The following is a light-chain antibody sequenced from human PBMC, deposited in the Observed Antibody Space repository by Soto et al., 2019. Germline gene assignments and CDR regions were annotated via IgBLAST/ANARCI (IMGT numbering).Light chain of an antibody. CDR2: DAS. CDR1: ENVRTF. V-gene: IGKV3-11*01. Sequence: EVVFAQAPTTPAFSPGERDTLSWRASENVRTFVDWYQQKPGQAPRLLIYDASNRATGIPARFSGSGSGTDFTLTISSLEPEDFAVYYCQQRSNWPPITFGQGTRLEIK. J-gene: IGKJ5*01. CDR3: QQRSNWPPIT.